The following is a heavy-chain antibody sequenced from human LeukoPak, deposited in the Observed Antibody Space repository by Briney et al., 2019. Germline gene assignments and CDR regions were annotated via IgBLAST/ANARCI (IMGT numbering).Heavy chain of an antibody. J-gene: IGHJ5*02. V-gene: IGHV3-23*01. CDR2: ISGSGGST. CDR3: AKDQRMVERLGWFDP. Sequence: EASLRLSCAASGFTFSSYAMSWVRQAPGKGLEWVSAISGSGGSTYYADSVRGRFTISRDNSKNTLYLQMNSLRAEDTAVYYCAKDQRMVERLGWFDPWGQGTLVTVSS. D-gene: IGHD1-1*01. CDR1: GFTFSSYA.